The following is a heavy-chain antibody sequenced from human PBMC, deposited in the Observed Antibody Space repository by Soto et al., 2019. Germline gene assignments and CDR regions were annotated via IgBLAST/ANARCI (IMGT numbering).Heavy chain of an antibody. D-gene: IGHD6-13*01. CDR1: GLTFSSYG. CDR3: AKASAADTGQGYFDY. V-gene: IGHV3-30*18. J-gene: IGHJ4*02. CDR2: ISYDGSNK. Sequence: PGGSLRLSCAASGLTFSSYGMHWVRQAPGRGLEWVAVISYDGSNKYYADSVKGRFTISRDNSKNTLYLQMNSLRAEDTAVYYCAKASAADTGQGYFDYWGQGTLVTVSS.